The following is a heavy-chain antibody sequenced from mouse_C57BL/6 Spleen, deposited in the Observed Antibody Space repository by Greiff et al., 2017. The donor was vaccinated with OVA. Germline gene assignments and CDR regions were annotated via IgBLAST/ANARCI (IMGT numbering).Heavy chain of an antibody. J-gene: IGHJ4*01. D-gene: IGHD4-1*01. CDR2: INPNNGGT. CDR1: GYTFTDYY. V-gene: IGHV1-26*01. Sequence: EVQLQQSGPELVKPGASVKISCKASGYTFTDYYMNWVKQSHGKSLEWIGDINPNNGGTSYNQKFKGKATLTVDKSSSTAYMELRSLTSEDSAVYYCARGTGTGAMDYWGQGTSVTVSS. CDR3: ARGTGTGAMDY.